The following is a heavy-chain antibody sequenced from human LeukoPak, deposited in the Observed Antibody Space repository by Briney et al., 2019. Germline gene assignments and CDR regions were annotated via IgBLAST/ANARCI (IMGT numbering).Heavy chain of an antibody. J-gene: IGHJ4*02. CDR3: ARYSYSGSSYYFDY. D-gene: IGHD1-26*01. Sequence: SETLSLTCTVSSGSIRSYYWSWIRQPAGKGLECIGRIYTSGSTNYNPSLKSRVIMSVDTSKNQFSLELSSVPAADTAVYYCARYSYSGSSYYFDYWGQGTLVTVSS. CDR1: SGSIRSYY. CDR2: IYTSGST. V-gene: IGHV4-4*07.